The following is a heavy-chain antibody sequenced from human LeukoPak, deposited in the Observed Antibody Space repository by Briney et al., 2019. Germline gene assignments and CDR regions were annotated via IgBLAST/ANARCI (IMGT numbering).Heavy chain of an antibody. Sequence: SVKVSCKASGGTFNTSSITWVRQATGQGLEWMGGIIPIFGTANYAQKFQGRVTITADESTSTAYMELSSLRSEDTAVYYCARDPSVEMATIKGSSYYFDYWGQGTLVTVSS. CDR1: GGTFNTSS. CDR2: IIPIFGTA. D-gene: IGHD5-24*01. CDR3: ARDPSVEMATIKGSSYYFDY. J-gene: IGHJ4*02. V-gene: IGHV1-69*13.